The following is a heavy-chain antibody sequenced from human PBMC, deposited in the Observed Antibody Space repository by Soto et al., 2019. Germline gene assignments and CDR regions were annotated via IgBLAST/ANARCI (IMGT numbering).Heavy chain of an antibody. CDR1: GGSVSSGGHY. V-gene: IGHV4-31*03. CDR3: ARAGGAGSGHDWFDP. Sequence: PSETLSLTCNVSGGSVSSGGHYWSWIRQHPGKGLEWIGYIHYSGSTYYNPSLKSRVTMSIDTSKNLFSLNLSSVTAADTAVYYCARAGGAGSGHDWFDPWGQGTLVTVSS. D-gene: IGHD6-13*01. J-gene: IGHJ5*02. CDR2: IHYSGST.